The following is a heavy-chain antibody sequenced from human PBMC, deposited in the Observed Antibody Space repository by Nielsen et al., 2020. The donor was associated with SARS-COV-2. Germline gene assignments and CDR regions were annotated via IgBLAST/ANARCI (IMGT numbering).Heavy chain of an antibody. J-gene: IGHJ4*02. V-gene: IGHV3-23*01. CDR3: ATPRYYTAMAPFDY. Sequence: FTFSRDNSKNTLYLQMNSLRAEDTAVYYCATPRYYTAMAPFDYWGQGTLVTVSS. D-gene: IGHD5-18*01.